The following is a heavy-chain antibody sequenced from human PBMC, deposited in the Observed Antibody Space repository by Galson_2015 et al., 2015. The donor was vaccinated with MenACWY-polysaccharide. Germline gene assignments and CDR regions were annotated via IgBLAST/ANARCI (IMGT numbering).Heavy chain of an antibody. CDR1: GFTFDDYA. D-gene: IGHD6-6*01. CDR3: AKGASSSSWGPFDY. CDR2: ISWNSGSI. J-gene: IGHJ4*02. V-gene: IGHV3-9*01. Sequence: SLRLSCAASGFTFDDYAMHWVRQAPGKGLEWVSGISWNSGSIGYADSVKGRFTISRDNAKNSLYLQMNSLRAEDTALYYCAKGASSSSWGPFDYWGQGTLVTVSS.